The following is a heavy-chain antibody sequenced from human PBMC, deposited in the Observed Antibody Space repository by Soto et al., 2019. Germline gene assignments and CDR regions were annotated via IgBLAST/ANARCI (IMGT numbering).Heavy chain of an antibody. V-gene: IGHV3-74*01. CDR1: GFTFSSYW. CDR3: ARDPVCSSTSCLEYYFDY. Sequence: GGSLRLSCAASGFTFSSYWMHWVRQAPGKGLVWVSRINSDGSSTSYADSVKGRFTISRDNAKNTLYLQMNSLRAEDTAVYYCARDPVCSSTSCLEYYFDYWGQGTLVTVSS. J-gene: IGHJ4*02. D-gene: IGHD2-2*01. CDR2: INSDGSST.